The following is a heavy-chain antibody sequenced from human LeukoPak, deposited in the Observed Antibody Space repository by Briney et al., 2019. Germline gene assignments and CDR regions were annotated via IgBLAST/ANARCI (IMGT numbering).Heavy chain of an antibody. D-gene: IGHD2-8*02. V-gene: IGHV4-34*01. CDR2: INHSGIT. J-gene: IGHJ6*02. CDR1: GGSFSDYY. Sequence: SETLSLTCAVYGGSFSDYYWSWVRQSPRSGLEWIGEINHSGITTYNPSLKSRVTMSVDTSKNQFSLKLSSVTAADTAVYYCVRGGYCTAFSCDYYYGMDVWGRGTTVTVSS. CDR3: VRGGYCTAFSCDYYYGMDV.